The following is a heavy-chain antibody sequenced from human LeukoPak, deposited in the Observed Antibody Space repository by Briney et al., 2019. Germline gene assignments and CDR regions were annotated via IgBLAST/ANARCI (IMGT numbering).Heavy chain of an antibody. CDR1: GGPISSYY. D-gene: IGHD6-19*01. J-gene: IGHJ4*02. V-gene: IGHV4-59*01. Sequence: SETPSLTCTVSGGPISSYYWSWIRQPPGKGLEWIGYIYYSGSTNYNPSLKSRVTISVDTSKNQFSLKLSSVTAADTAVYYCARRKWLVLDYWGQGTLVTVSS. CDR2: IYYSGST. CDR3: ARRKWLVLDY.